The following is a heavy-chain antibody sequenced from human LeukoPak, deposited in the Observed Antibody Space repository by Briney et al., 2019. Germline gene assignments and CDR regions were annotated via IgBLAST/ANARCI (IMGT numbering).Heavy chain of an antibody. CDR2: VSSSGSTI. Sequence: GGSLRLSCAASGFTFTSYEMNGVRQAPGKGLEWVSYVSSSGSTIYYAGSVKGRFTISRDTAKNSLYLQINSLRAEDTAVYYCARRAGAYSHPYDYWGQGTLVTVSS. CDR1: GFTFTSYE. CDR3: ARRAGAYSHPYDY. J-gene: IGHJ4*02. D-gene: IGHD4/OR15-4a*01. V-gene: IGHV3-48*03.